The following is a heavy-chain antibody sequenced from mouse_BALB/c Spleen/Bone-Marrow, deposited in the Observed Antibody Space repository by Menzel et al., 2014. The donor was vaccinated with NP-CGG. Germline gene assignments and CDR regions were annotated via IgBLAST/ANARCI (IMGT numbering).Heavy chain of an antibody. V-gene: IGHV5-9-1*01. D-gene: IGHD1-1*01. J-gene: IGHJ4*01. CDR3: ARRGYGLYAMDY. CDR1: GFTFSSYA. CDR2: INSGGSYS. Sequence: EVMLVESGGGLVKPGGSLKLSCAASGFTFSSYAMSWVRQTPEKRLEWVATINSGGSYSYYPDSVKGRFTISRDNAKNTLYVQMSSLRSEDTAMYYCARRGYGLYAMDYWGQGTSVTFSS.